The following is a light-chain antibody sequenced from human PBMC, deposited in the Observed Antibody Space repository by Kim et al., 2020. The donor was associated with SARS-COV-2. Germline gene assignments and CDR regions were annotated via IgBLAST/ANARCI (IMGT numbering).Light chain of an antibody. V-gene: IGKV3-20*01. J-gene: IGKJ5*01. CDR1: QSISSIY. Sequence: EIALTQSPGTLSLSPGERATLSCRASQSISSIYLAWYQQKSGQAPRLLIYGAINRATGIPDRFSGSGSGADFTLTIGRLEPEDFAIYYCQQYGSSPRITFGQGTRLEIK. CDR2: GAI. CDR3: QQYGSSPRIT.